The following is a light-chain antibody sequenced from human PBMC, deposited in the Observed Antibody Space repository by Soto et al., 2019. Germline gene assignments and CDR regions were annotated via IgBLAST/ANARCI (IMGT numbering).Light chain of an antibody. Sequence: QSVLTQPPSVSGAPGQRVTISCTGNSSKIGAGYDVHWYQQLPGTAPKLLIYGNSNRPSGVPDRFSGSKSGTSASLAITGLQAEDEADYYCQSYDSSLSGRYVFGTGTKVTVL. CDR1: SSKIGAGYD. J-gene: IGLJ1*01. V-gene: IGLV1-40*01. CDR3: QSYDSSLSGRYV. CDR2: GNS.